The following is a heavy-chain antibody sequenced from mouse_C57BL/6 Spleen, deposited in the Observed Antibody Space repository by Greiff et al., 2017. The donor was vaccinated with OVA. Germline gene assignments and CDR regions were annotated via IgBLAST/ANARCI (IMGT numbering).Heavy chain of an antibody. V-gene: IGHV5-17*01. D-gene: IGHD1-1*02. J-gene: IGHJ3*01. Sequence: EVMLVESGGGLVQPGGSLKLSCAASGFTFTDYGMPWVRQAPEKGLEWVAYISSGSSTIYYADTVKGRFTISRDDAKNTLFLQMTSLRSEDKAMYYCARDLYGLFAYWGQGTLVTVSA. CDR3: ARDLYGLFAY. CDR1: GFTFTDYG. CDR2: ISSGSSTI.